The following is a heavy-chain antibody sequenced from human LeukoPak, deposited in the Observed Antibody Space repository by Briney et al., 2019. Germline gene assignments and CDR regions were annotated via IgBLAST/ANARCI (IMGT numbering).Heavy chain of an antibody. V-gene: IGHV4-34*09. J-gene: IGHJ4*02. Sequence: SETLSLTCAVYGGSFSGYYWSWIRQPPGKGLEWIGYIYYSGSTYYNPSLKSRVTISVDTSKNQFSLKLSSVTAADTAVYYCAREYYYDSSGYYGIDYWGQGTLVTVSS. CDR1: GGSFSGYY. CDR2: IYYSGST. CDR3: AREYYYDSSGYYGIDY. D-gene: IGHD3-22*01.